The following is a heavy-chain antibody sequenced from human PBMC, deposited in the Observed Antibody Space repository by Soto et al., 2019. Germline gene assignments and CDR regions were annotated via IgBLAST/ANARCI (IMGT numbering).Heavy chain of an antibody. V-gene: IGHV1-69*01. CDR3: ASFDGTLVRGGRSSPYEMDV. J-gene: IGHJ6*02. Sequence: QVLLVQSGPEVKKPGSSVKVSCKASGVPFNNYAFTWVRQAPGKGLEWMGGIIPTFGTGNHAQRFQGRVTITADESTKTAYMELNSLLSEDTAIYYCASFDGTLVRGGRSSPYEMDVWGQGTTVIVSS. CDR1: GVPFNNYA. D-gene: IGHD3-10*01. CDR2: IIPTFGTG.